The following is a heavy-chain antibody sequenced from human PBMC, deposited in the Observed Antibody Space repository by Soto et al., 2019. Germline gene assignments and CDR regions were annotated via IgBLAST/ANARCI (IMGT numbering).Heavy chain of an antibody. CDR2: IYHSGST. CDR3: ARGDIIRGAPIDS. V-gene: IGHV4-30-2*01. J-gene: IGHJ4*02. CDR1: VESISGSDS. D-gene: IGHD3-10*01. Sequence: QVHLQESASGLVKPSETLSLTGGVSVESISGSDSWHWIRRPPGGGLVWVVYIYHSGSTHYNPSLGRRSTMSVDTSNHMFSLTLTDVTAADSARYYCARGDIIRGAPIDSGGQGTQVPVS.